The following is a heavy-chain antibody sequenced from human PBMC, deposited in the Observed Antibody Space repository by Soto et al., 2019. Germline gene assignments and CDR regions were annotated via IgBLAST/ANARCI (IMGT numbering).Heavy chain of an antibody. D-gene: IGHD2-8*01. CDR2: INPKIGGT. CDR3: ARGDSTDCSNGVCSFFYNHDMDV. V-gene: IGHV1-2*04. J-gene: IGHJ6*02. CDR1: GYSFTDYH. Sequence: QVQLVQSGAEVKKPGASVKVSCKASGYSFTDYHIHWVRQAPGQGLEWLGRINPKIGGTSTAQKFQGWVTLTTDTSIRTASMELTSLTADDTDIYYCARGDSTDCSNGVCSFFYNHDMDVWGQGPTVTVSS.